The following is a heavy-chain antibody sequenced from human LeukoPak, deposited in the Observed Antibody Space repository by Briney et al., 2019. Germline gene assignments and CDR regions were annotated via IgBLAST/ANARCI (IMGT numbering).Heavy chain of an antibody. V-gene: IGHV1-2*02. CDR3: ARAVAAAGTGAEYFQH. D-gene: IGHD6-13*01. Sequence: ASMKVSCKASTYTLTGYYIHWVRQAPGQGLEWIGWINPNSGGTNYAQQFQGRVTMIRDTSINTAYMELSRLRSDDTAVYYCARAVAAAGTGAEYFQHWGQGTLVTVS. J-gene: IGHJ1*01. CDR2: INPNSGGT. CDR1: TYTLTGYY.